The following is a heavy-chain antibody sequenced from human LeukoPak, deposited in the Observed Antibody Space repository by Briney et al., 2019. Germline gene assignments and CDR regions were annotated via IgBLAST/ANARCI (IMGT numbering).Heavy chain of an antibody. CDR2: ISYDGIIE. CDR1: GFTFRNYG. D-gene: IGHD6-19*01. V-gene: IGHV3-30*18. J-gene: IGHJ6*04. CDR3: AKDPIRLAIAVPQPGDV. Sequence: PGGSLRLSCVASGFTFRNYGMHWVRQAPDKGLEWVAVISYDGIIEYYADSVKGRFTISRDNSKNTLHLQMNSLRAEDTAVYYCAKDPIRLAIAVPQPGDVWGKGTTVTVSS.